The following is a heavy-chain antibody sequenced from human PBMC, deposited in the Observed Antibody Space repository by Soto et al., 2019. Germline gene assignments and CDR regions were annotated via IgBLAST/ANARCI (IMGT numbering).Heavy chain of an antibody. D-gene: IGHD2-15*01. Sequence: QVQLAQSGAEVKKPGASVKVSCKASGYTFNNYGISWVRQAPGQGLEWMGWIGPYNGNTDHAQNFQGRVTMTTDTSTNTAYMELRSLRSDDTALYYCARCYYSVGSCYTCWHFDLWGRGTLVTVSS. V-gene: IGHV1-18*01. CDR2: IGPYNGNT. CDR3: ARCYYSVGSCYTCWHFDL. J-gene: IGHJ2*01. CDR1: GYTFNNYG.